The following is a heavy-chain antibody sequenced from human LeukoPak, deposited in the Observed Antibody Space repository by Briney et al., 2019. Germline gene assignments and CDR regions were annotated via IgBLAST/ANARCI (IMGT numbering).Heavy chain of an antibody. CDR3: AASSGVTLGRF. Sequence: SETLSLTCTVSGGSISSGTHYYHWIRQHPGKGLEWIGYIYYTGITSYNPSLGSRVTMSVDTSMNQTSLKVTSLTAADTAVYYCAASSGVTLGRFWGQGALVTVSS. CDR1: GGSISSGTHY. CDR2: IYYTGIT. J-gene: IGHJ4*02. D-gene: IGHD3-16*01. V-gene: IGHV4-31*03.